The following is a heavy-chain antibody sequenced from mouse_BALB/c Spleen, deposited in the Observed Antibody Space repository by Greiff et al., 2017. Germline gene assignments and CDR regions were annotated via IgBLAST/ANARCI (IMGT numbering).Heavy chain of an antibody. J-gene: IGHJ2*01. CDR1: GFTFSSYT. D-gene: IGHD1-1*01. CDR2: ISNGGGST. Sequence: EVQLMESGGGLVQPGGSLKLSCAASGFTFSSYTMSWVRQTPEKRLEWVAYISNGGGSTYYPDTVKGRFTISRDNAKNTLYLQMNSLKSEDTAMYYCESLSYNSDFDYWGQGTTLTVSS. CDR3: ESLSYNSDFDY. V-gene: IGHV5-12-2*01.